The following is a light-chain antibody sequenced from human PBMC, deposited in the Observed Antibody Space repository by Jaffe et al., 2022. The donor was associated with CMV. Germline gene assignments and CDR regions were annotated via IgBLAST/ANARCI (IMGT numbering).Light chain of an antibody. CDR3: QQANSFPIT. CDR2: SAS. Sequence: DIQMTQSPSSVSASVGDRVTITCRASQDISTWLAWYQQKPGEAPKLLIYSASTLQSGVPARFRGSGTGAEFTLTISNLQPEDFATYYCQQANSFPITFGQGTRLEI. J-gene: IGKJ5*01. CDR1: QDISTW. V-gene: IGKV1D-12*01.